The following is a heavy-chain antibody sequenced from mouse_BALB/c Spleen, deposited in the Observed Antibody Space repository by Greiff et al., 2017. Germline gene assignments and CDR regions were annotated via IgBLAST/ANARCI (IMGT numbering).Heavy chain of an antibody. Sequence: QLVESGPELVKPGASVKVSCKASGYSFTDYNMYWVKQSHGKSLEWIGYIDPYNGGTSYNQKFKGKATLTVDKSSSTAFMHLNSLTSEDSAVYYCAKGADGYFLWFAYWGQGTLVTVSA. J-gene: IGHJ3*01. V-gene: IGHV1S135*01. CDR1: GYSFTDYN. CDR2: IDPYNGGT. CDR3: AKGADGYFLWFAY. D-gene: IGHD2-3*01.